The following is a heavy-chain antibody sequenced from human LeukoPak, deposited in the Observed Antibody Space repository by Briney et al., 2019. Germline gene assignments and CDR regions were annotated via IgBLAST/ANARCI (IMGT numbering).Heavy chain of an antibody. Sequence: KQDGSEKYYVDSVKGRFTISRDNAKNSLYLQMNSLRAEDTAVYYCARDWKSYGYGGLFDYWGQGTLVTVSS. J-gene: IGHJ4*02. D-gene: IGHD5-18*01. CDR2: KQDGSEK. V-gene: IGHV3-7*01. CDR3: ARDWKSYGYGGLFDY.